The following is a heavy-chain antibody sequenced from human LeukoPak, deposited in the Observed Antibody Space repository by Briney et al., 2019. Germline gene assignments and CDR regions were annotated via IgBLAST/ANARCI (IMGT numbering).Heavy chain of an antibody. Sequence: SETLSLTCTVSGGSISSYYWSWIRQPPGKKLEWIGYIYSTGSTHYNAALKSRVTISVDTSKNQFSLQLNSVTAADTAVYFYARETHGDLIDYWGQGTLVTVSS. CDR2: IYSTGST. J-gene: IGHJ4*02. CDR1: GGSISSYY. CDR3: ARETHGDLIDY. D-gene: IGHD4-17*01. V-gene: IGHV4-59*01.